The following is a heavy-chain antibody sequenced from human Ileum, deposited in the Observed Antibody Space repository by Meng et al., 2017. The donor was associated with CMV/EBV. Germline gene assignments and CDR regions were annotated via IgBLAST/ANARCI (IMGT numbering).Heavy chain of an antibody. CDR1: GGSISSSNW. J-gene: IGHJ5*02. D-gene: IGHD4-11*01. CDR2: IHPSGST. CDR3: ARGQDFSKIRA. V-gene: IGHV4-4*02. Sequence: GSLRLSCAVSGGSISSSNWWSWVRQPPGKGLEWIGEIHPSGSTHYNPSLVSRVTLSADTSKNQFSLTLSSVTAADTAVYYCARGQDFSKIRAWGQGTLVTVSS.